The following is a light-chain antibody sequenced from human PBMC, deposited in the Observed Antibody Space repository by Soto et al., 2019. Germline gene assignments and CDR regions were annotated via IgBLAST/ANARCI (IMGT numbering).Light chain of an antibody. CDR1: SSNIGGNS. CDR2: YDN. CDR3: GSWDSSLSAYV. V-gene: IGLV1-51*01. Sequence: QSVLTQPPSVSAAPGQKVTISCSGSSSNIGGNSVSWYQQPPGTAPKLLIYYDNKRTSGIPDRFTGSKSGTSATLGITGLQTGDEADYYCGSWDSSLSAYVFATGTKGTVL. J-gene: IGLJ1*01.